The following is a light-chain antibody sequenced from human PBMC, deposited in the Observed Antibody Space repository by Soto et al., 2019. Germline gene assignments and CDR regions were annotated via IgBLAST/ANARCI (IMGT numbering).Light chain of an antibody. Sequence: EVVMPQSPATLSVSPGERTTLSCRASQSLSRNLAWYQQRPGQAPSLLIYGASTRATGIPARFSGSGSGTEFTLPISSLQSEDLAVYYCQQYNHWPRTFGGGTKVEIK. CDR3: QQYNHWPRT. CDR2: GAS. J-gene: IGKJ4*01. V-gene: IGKV3-15*01. CDR1: QSLSRN.